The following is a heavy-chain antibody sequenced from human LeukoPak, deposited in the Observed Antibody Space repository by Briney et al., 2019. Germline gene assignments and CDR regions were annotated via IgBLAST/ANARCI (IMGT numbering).Heavy chain of an antibody. Sequence: PGGSLRLSCAASGFTFSSYRMNWVRRAPGKGLEWVSYISSSSSTIYYADSVKGRFTISRDNAKNSLYLQMNSLRAEDTALYYCGRAYDFSRHWGQGTLVTVS. V-gene: IGHV3-48*04. CDR2: ISSSSSTI. D-gene: IGHD3-3*01. J-gene: IGHJ4*02. CDR3: GRAYDFSRH. CDR1: GFTFSSYR.